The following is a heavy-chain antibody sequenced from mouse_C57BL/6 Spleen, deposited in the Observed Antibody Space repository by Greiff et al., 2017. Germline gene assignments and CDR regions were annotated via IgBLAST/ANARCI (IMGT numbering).Heavy chain of an antibody. CDR3: ARQGYYGSIDY. D-gene: IGHD1-1*01. CDR2: ISSGGSYT. Sequence: EVMLVESGGDLVKPGGSLKLSCAASGFTFSSYGMSWVRQTPDKRLEWVATISSGGSYTYYPDSVKGRFTISRDNAKNTLYLQMSSLQSEDTAMYYCARQGYYGSIDYWGQGTTLTVSS. CDR1: GFTFSSYG. V-gene: IGHV5-6*02. J-gene: IGHJ2*01.